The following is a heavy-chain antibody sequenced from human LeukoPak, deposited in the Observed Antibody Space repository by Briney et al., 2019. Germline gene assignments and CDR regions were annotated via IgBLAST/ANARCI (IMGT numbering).Heavy chain of an antibody. J-gene: IGHJ4*02. Sequence: ASVKVSCKASGCTFTGYYMHWVREAPGQGLEWLGWINPNSGGTNYAQKFQGRVTMTRDTSISTAYMELSRLRSDDTAVYYCARPLSSGPYFDYWGQGTLVTVSS. D-gene: IGHD6-19*01. V-gene: IGHV1-2*02. CDR3: ARPLSSGPYFDY. CDR2: INPNSGGT. CDR1: GCTFTGYY.